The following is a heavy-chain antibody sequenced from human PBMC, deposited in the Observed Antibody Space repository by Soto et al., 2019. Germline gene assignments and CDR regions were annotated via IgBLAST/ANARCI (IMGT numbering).Heavy chain of an antibody. D-gene: IGHD3-9*01. V-gene: IGHV1-69*01. CDR1: GGTFNNYA. CDR2: IIRIFDTP. J-gene: IGHJ4*02. Sequence: QVQLVQSGAEVKKPGSSVKVSCKASGGTFNNYAFSWVRQAPGQGVEWVGGIIRIFDTPSYAHKFQGRVTIIADESTSTVYMELSSLTSEDTAVYYCAGGVREMATFSTFDYWGQGTQVTVSS. CDR3: AGGVREMATFSTFDY.